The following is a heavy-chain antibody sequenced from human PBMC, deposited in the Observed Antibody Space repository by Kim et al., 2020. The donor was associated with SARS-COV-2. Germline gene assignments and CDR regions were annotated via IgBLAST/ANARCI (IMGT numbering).Heavy chain of an antibody. J-gene: IGHJ6*02. CDR2: IYHSGST. CDR1: GGSISSSNW. D-gene: IGHD2-2*02. Sequence: SETLSLTCAVSGGSISSSNWWSWVRQPPGKGLEWIGEIYHSGSTNYNPSLKSRVTISVDKSKNQFSLKLSSVTAADTAVYYCARDRKGYCSSTNCYNGMDVWGQGTTVTVSS. CDR3: ARDRKGYCSSTNCYNGMDV. V-gene: IGHV4-4*02.